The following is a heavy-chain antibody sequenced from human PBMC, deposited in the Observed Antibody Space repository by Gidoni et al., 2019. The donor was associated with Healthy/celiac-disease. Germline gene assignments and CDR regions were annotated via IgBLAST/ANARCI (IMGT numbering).Heavy chain of an antibody. CDR3: ARGRVVVVPAAIRVVYYYYMDV. V-gene: IGHV4-34*01. D-gene: IGHD2-2*01. Sequence: GLEWIGEINHSGSTNYNPSLKSRVTISVDTSKNQFSLKLSSVTAADTAVYYCARGRVVVVPAAIRVVYYYYMDVWGKGTTVTVS. CDR2: INHSGST. J-gene: IGHJ6*03.